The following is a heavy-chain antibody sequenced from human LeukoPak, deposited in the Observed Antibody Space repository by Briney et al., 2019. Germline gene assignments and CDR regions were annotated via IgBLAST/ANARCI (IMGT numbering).Heavy chain of an antibody. CDR3: ARGIVVVPAAMGRYYYYGMDV. D-gene: IGHD2-2*01. Sequence: SETLSLTCAVYGGSFSGYYWSWIRQPPGEGLEWIGEINHSGSTNYNPSFKSRVTISVDTSTNQSSLKLSSVTAADTAVYYCARGIVVVPAAMGRYYYYGMDVWGQGTTVTVSS. CDR2: INHSGST. V-gene: IGHV4-34*01. J-gene: IGHJ6*02. CDR1: GGSFSGYY.